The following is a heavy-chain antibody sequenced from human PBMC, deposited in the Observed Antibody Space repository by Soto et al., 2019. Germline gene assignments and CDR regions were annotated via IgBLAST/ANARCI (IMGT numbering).Heavy chain of an antibody. CDR3: AKGGFWVHYGMDV. CDR2: ISRDGGTT. Sequence: EVQLLESGGGLVQPGGSLRLSCAASGSNFDSYAMNWVRQAPGKGLEWVSAISRDGGTTFYADSVKGRFTISRDNSENTLYMEMNCPRVEDTSVYYCAKGGFWVHYGMDVWGQGTTVTVSS. D-gene: IGHD3-16*01. J-gene: IGHJ6*02. CDR1: GSNFDSYA. V-gene: IGHV3-23*01.